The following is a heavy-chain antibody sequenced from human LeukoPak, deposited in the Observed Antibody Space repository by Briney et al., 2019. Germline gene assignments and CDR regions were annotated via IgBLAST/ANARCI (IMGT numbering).Heavy chain of an antibody. J-gene: IGHJ4*02. Sequence: ASVKVSCKASGYTFTSYCMHWVRQAPGQGLEWMGWISAYNGNTNYAQKLQGRVTMTTDTSTSTAYMELRSLRSDDTAVYYCAREYSSGWYAIDYWGQGTLVTVSS. V-gene: IGHV1-18*04. CDR2: ISAYNGNT. D-gene: IGHD6-19*01. CDR3: AREYSSGWYAIDY. CDR1: GYTFTSYC.